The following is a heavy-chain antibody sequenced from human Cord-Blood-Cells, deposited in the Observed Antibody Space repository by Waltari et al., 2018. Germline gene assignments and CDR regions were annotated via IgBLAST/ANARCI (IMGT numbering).Heavy chain of an antibody. Sequence: QLQLQESGPGLVKPSETLSLTCTVSGGSISSSSYYWGWIRQPPGTGLEWIGSIYYSGHTYYNPSLKSRVTISVDTSKNQFSLKLSSVTAADTAVYYCARRRITMVRGVTAYYFDYWGQGTLVTVSS. D-gene: IGHD3-10*01. J-gene: IGHJ4*02. CDR1: GGSISSSSYY. CDR2: IYYSGHT. CDR3: ARRRITMVRGVTAYYFDY. V-gene: IGHV4-39*01.